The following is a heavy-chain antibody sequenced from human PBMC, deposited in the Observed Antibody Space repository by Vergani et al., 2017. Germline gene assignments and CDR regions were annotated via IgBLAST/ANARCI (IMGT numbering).Heavy chain of an antibody. CDR2: IYYSGST. V-gene: IGHV4-39*07. CDR1: GGSISSSSYY. D-gene: IGHD1-20*01. CDR3: AREGNWNAIDY. J-gene: IGHJ4*02. Sequence: QLQLQESGPGLVKPSETLSLTCTVSGGSISSSSYYWGWIRQPPGKGLEWIGSIYYSGSTYYNPSLKSRVTISVDTSKNQFSLKLSSVTAADTAVYYCAREGNWNAIDYWGQGTLVTVSS.